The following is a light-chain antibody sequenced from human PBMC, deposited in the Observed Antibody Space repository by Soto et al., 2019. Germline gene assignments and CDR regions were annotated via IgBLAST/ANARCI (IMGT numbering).Light chain of an antibody. Sequence: QLVLTQSPSASASLGASVKLTCTLSRGHSSYAIAWHQQQPEKGPRYLMKLNSDGSHTTGDGIPDRFSGSSSGAERYLTISSLQSEDEADYYCQTWGTGYWVFGGGTKLTVL. V-gene: IGLV4-69*01. CDR1: RGHSSYA. J-gene: IGLJ3*02. CDR2: LNSDGSH. CDR3: QTWGTGYWV.